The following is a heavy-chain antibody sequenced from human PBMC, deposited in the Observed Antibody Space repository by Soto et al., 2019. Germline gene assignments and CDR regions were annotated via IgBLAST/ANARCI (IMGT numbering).Heavy chain of an antibody. D-gene: IGHD1-1*01. J-gene: IGHJ3*02. Sequence: PGGSLRLSCAASGFTFDDYAMHWVRQAPGKGLEWVSGISWNSGSIGYADSVKGRFTISRDNAKNSLYLQMNSLRAEDTALYYCAKDQLELSQDDAFDIWGQGTMVTVSS. CDR1: GFTFDDYA. CDR3: AKDQLELSQDDAFDI. V-gene: IGHV3-9*01. CDR2: ISWNSGSI.